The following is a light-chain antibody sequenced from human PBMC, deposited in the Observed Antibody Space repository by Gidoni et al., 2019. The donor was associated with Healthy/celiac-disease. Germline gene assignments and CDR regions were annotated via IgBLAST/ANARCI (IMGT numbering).Light chain of an antibody. J-gene: IGKJ2*01. CDR2: AAS. V-gene: IGKV1-39*01. CDR1: QSSGSY. Sequence: DIKRTQSPSSLSASVGDRVTITCRASQSSGSYLNWYKQKPGKAPKLLIYAASSLQSGVPSRFSCSGSGTDFTLTISCLQPEHFSIYYFPQSYSTPPLYTFGQGTKLEIK. CDR3: PQSYSTPPLYT.